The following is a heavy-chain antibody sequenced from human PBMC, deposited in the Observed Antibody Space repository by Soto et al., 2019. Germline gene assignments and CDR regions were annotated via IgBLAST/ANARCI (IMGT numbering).Heavy chain of an antibody. V-gene: IGHV4-59*01. CDR3: AREAQWGYSSSWHTDYNWFDP. CDR2: IYYSGST. CDR1: GGSISSYY. D-gene: IGHD6-13*01. J-gene: IGHJ5*02. Sequence: ETLSLTCTVSGGSISSYYWSWIRQPPGKGLEWIGYIYYSGSTNYNPSLKSRVTISVDTSKNQFSLKLSSVTAADTAVYYCAREAQWGYSSSWHTDYNWFDPWGQGTLVTVSS.